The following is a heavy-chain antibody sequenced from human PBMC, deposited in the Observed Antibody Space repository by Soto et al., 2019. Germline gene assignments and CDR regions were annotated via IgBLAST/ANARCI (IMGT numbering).Heavy chain of an antibody. CDR2: IYYSGST. J-gene: IGHJ1*01. V-gene: IGHV4-61*01. CDR1: GGSVSSGSYY. Sequence: SETLSLTCTVSGGSVSSGSYYWSWIRQPPGKGLEWIGYIYYSGSTNYNPSLKRRVTISVDTSKNQFSLKLSSVTAADTAVYYCARESQVRYFQHWGQGTLVTVSS. D-gene: IGHD3-22*01. CDR3: ARESQVRYFQH.